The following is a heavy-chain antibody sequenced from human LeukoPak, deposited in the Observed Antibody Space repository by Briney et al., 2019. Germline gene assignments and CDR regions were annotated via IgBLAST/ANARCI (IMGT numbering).Heavy chain of an antibody. CDR2: IYYSGST. D-gene: IGHD2-2*01. CDR1: GGSISSGGYY. Sequence: SQTLSLTCTVSGGSISSGGYYWSWIRQHPGKGLEWIGYIYYSGSTYYNPSLKSRVTISVDTSKNQFSLKLSSVTAADTAVYYCARGCASHCSWFDPWGQGTLVTVSS. CDR3: ARGCASHCSWFDP. V-gene: IGHV4-31*03. J-gene: IGHJ5*02.